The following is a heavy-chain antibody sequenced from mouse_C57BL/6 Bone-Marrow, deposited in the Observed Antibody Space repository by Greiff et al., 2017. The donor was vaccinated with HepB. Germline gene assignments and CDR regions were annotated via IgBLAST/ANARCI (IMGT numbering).Heavy chain of an antibody. J-gene: IGHJ3*01. CDR2: IYPRSGNT. D-gene: IGHD1-1*01. V-gene: IGHV1-81*01. CDR3: ADYYGSPAWFAY. Sequence: VKLQESGAELARPGASVKLSCKASGYTFTSYGISWVKQRTGQGLEWIGEIYPRSGNTYYNEKFKGKATLTADKSSSTAYMELRSLTSEDSAVYFCADYYGSPAWFAYWGQGTLVTVSA. CDR1: GYTFTSYG.